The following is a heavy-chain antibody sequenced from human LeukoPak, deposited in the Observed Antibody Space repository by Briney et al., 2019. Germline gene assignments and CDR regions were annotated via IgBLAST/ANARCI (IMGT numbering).Heavy chain of an antibody. D-gene: IGHD3-3*01. CDR1: GGSISTSSYS. V-gene: IGHV4-39*01. J-gene: IGHJ4*02. Sequence: SETLSLTCTVSGGSISTSSYSWGWVRQPPGRGLECIGSIHYSGRTYYNPSLKSRVIVSIDTSRNQFSLRLTSVTAADTAVYFCARMIRRFYYFDYWGQGVLVSVSS. CDR3: ARMIRRFYYFDY. CDR2: IHYSGRT.